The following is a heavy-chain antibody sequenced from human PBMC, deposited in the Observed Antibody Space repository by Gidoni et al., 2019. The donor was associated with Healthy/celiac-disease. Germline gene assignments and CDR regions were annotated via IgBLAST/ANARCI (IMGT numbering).Heavy chain of an antibody. D-gene: IGHD3-22*01. Sequence: QVQLVQSGAEVKKPGASVKVSCKVSGYTFTSYGISWVRQAPGKGLEWMGWISAYNGNTNYAQKLQGRVTMTTDTSTSTAYMELRSLRSDDTAVYYCARDTQHYYDSSGYYYVEHGDYYYGMDVWGQGTTVTVSS. CDR2: ISAYNGNT. CDR3: ARDTQHYYDSSGYYYVEHGDYYYGMDV. CDR1: GYTFTSYG. J-gene: IGHJ6*02. V-gene: IGHV1-18*04.